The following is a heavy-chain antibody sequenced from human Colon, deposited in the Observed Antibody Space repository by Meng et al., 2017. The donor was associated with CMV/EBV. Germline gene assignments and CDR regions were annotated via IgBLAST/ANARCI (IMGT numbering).Heavy chain of an antibody. V-gene: IGHV4-39*07. CDR2: MTYGGTR. Sequence: GSLRLSCRVSGGSIFATEYFWGWIRQPPGKGLEWIGSMTYGGTRNYNESFQSRLTVSMDPSKNHFSLKLSSVTAADTATYYCATLYYDFWGRYNMDVWGQGTTVTVSS. CDR3: ATLYYDFWGRYNMDV. D-gene: IGHD3/OR15-3a*01. J-gene: IGHJ6*03. CDR1: GGSIFATEYF.